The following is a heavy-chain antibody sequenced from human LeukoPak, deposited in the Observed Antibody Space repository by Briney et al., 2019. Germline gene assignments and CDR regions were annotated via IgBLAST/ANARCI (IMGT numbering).Heavy chain of an antibody. D-gene: IGHD3-22*01. CDR2: IYYSGST. CDR1: GGSISSSSYY. V-gene: IGHV4-39*01. J-gene: IGHJ4*02. Sequence: SETLSLTCTVSGGSISSSSYYWGWIRQPPGKGLEWIGSIYYSGSTYYNPSLKSRVTISVDTSKNQFSLKLSSVTAADTAVYYCARRKNYYDSTEIDYWGQGTLVIVSS. CDR3: ARRKNYYDSTEIDY.